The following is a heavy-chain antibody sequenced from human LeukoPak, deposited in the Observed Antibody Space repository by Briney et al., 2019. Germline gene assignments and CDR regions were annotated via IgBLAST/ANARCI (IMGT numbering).Heavy chain of an antibody. Sequence: SETLSLTCTVSGGSISSYYWSWIRQPPGKGLEWIGYIYYSGSTNYNPSLKSRVTISVDTSKNQFSLKLSSVTAADTAVYYCARTKLFGELYSWGQGPLVTVSS. CDR1: GGSISSYY. V-gene: IGHV4-59*08. CDR2: IYYSGST. D-gene: IGHD3-10*02. CDR3: ARTKLFGELYS. J-gene: IGHJ5*02.